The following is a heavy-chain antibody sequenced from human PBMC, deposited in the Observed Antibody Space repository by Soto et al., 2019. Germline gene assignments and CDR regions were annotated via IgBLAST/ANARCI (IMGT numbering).Heavy chain of an antibody. J-gene: IGHJ4*02. CDR1: GFTFSNYA. V-gene: IGHV3-23*01. D-gene: IGHD3-22*01. CDR3: AKGQGYYYDASGYTFDY. Sequence: PGGSLRLSCAASGFTFSNYAISWFRQAPGKGLEWVSAISGSAINTYYADSVRGRFTISRDNSKNTLYLQMNHLRAEDTAVYSCAKGQGYYYDASGYTFDYWGQGTLVTVSS. CDR2: ISGSAINT.